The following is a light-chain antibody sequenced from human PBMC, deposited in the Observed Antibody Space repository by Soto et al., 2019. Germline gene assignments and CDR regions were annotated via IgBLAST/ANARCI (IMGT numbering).Light chain of an antibody. J-gene: IGKJ1*01. CDR1: QSVSSSY. V-gene: IGKV3-20*01. Sequence: EIVLTQSPGTLSLSPGERATLSCRASQSVSSSYLAWYQQKPGQAPRLLIYGASSRATGIPDRFSGSGSGTDFTLTISRLEPEGLAVDYCQQYGSSPWTFGQGTKVEIK. CDR3: QQYGSSPWT. CDR2: GAS.